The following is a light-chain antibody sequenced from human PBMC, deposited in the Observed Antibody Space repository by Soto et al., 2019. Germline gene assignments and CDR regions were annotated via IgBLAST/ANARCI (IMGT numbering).Light chain of an antibody. Sequence: QSALTQPPSVSEAPGQRVTISCAGSSSNIGAGHDVHWYHQIPGTAPRLLIFENNNRPSGVPDRFFVSKSGSSASLAITGLQTEDEDDYYCQSYDSSLNSFVFGGVTKLTVL. V-gene: IGLV1-40*01. CDR3: QSYDSSLNSFV. CDR1: SSNIGAGHD. CDR2: ENN. J-gene: IGLJ3*02.